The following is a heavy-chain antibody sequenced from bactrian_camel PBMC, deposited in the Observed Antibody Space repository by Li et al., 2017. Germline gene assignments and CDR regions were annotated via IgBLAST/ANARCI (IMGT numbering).Heavy chain of an antibody. Sequence: QLVESGGGSVQAGGSLRLSCAASGYTGSSYCMGWFRRFPGKERDMVSSIRREGRTWYSLAVEGRFTISQDNAKNTLYLQMNSLKPEDTAVYYCAAERRCDSDYNGNYWGQGTQVTVS. CDR1: GYTGSSYC. D-gene: IGHD4*01. CDR3: AAERRCDSDYNGNY. J-gene: IGHJ4*01. V-gene: IGHV3S55*01. CDR2: IRREGRT.